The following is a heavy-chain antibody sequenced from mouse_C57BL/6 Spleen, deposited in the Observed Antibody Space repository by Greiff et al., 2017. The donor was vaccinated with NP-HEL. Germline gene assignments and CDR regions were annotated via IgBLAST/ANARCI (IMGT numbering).Heavy chain of an antibody. J-gene: IGHJ3*01. Sequence: QVQLQQSGAELVMPGASVKLSCKASGYTFTSYWMHWVKQRPGQGLEWIGEIDPSDSYTNYNQKFKGKSTLTVDKSSSTAYMQLSSLTSEDSAVYYCTVITTVPPLAYWGQGTLVTVSA. V-gene: IGHV1-69*01. CDR1: GYTFTSYW. CDR3: TVITTVPPLAY. D-gene: IGHD1-1*01. CDR2: IDPSDSYT.